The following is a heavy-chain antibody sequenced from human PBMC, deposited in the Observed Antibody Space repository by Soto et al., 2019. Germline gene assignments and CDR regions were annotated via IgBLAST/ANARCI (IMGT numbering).Heavy chain of an antibody. J-gene: IGHJ4*02. CDR3: ASLIGVDTLRDY. D-gene: IGHD3-3*01. Sequence: ASGKVSCKASGYSFTSYFMHWVRQAPGQGPEWMGIIDPDGGSTSYAQKFQGRVTMTTDTSTSTVYVELSSLRSEDTAVYYCASLIGVDTLRDYWGQGTLVTVSS. CDR1: GYSFTSYF. CDR2: IDPDGGST. V-gene: IGHV1-46*01.